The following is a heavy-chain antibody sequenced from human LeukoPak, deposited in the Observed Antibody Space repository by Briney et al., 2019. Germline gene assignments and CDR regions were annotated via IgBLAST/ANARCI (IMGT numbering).Heavy chain of an antibody. CDR1: GVSVSSGSYY. CDR2: IYTSGTT. CDR3: ATSEGY. Sequence: SETLSLTCTVSGVSVSSGSYYWSWIRQPAGQGLEWIGRIYTSGTTNYNPSLKSRVTMSVDTSKNQFSLKLSSVTAADTAVYYCATSEGYWGQGTLVTVSS. V-gene: IGHV4-61*02. J-gene: IGHJ4*02. D-gene: IGHD1-14*01.